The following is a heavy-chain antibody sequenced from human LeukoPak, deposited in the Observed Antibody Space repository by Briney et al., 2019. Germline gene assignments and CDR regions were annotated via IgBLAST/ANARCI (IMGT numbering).Heavy chain of an antibody. CDR1: GYTFTGYY. CDR3: ARDLYCSSTSCADV. V-gene: IGHV1-18*04. D-gene: IGHD2-2*01. J-gene: IGHJ6*02. Sequence: KPGASVKVSCKASGYTFTGYYMHWVRQAPGQGLEWMGWISAYNGNTNYAQKLQGRVTMTTDTSTSAAYMELRSLRSDDTAVYYCARDLYCSSTSCADVWGQGTTVTVSS. CDR2: ISAYNGNT.